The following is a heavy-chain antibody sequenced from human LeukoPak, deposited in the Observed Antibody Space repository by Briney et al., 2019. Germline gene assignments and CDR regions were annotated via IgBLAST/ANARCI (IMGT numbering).Heavy chain of an antibody. J-gene: IGHJ4*02. CDR3: ARDQEGFDY. CDR1: GYTFTSNY. V-gene: IGHV1-46*01. Sequence: AAVKVSCKASGYTFTSNYIHWVRQAPGQGLEWMGMIYPGDGSTSYAQKFQGRVTVTRDTSTSTVHMELSGLRSEDTAVYYCARDQEGFDYWGQGTLVTVSS. CDR2: IYPGDGST.